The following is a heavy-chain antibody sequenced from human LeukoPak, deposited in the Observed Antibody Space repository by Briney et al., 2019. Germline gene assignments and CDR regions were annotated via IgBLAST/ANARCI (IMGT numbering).Heavy chain of an antibody. J-gene: IGHJ1*01. Sequence: SETLSLTCAVYGGSFSGYHWSWIRQPPGKGLEWIGEINHSGSTNYNPSLKSRVTISVGTSKNQFSLKLSSVTAADTAVYYCARTRSGYHKYFQHWGQGTLVTVSS. D-gene: IGHD3-3*01. CDR3: ARTRSGYHKYFQH. CDR2: INHSGST. V-gene: IGHV4-34*01. CDR1: GGSFSGYH.